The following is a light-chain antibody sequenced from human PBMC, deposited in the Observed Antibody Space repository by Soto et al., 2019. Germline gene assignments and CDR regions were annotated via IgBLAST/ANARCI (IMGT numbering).Light chain of an antibody. Sequence: QSVLTQPPSASGTPGQSVTISCSGSSSNIGSNSVNWYQQLPGTAPKLLIYGSNQRPSGVPDRFSGSKSGTSATLGITGFQTGDEADYYCGSWDSSLSAYVFGTGTKV. CDR1: SSNIGSNS. J-gene: IGLJ1*01. CDR2: GSN. CDR3: GSWDSSLSAYV. V-gene: IGLV1-44*01.